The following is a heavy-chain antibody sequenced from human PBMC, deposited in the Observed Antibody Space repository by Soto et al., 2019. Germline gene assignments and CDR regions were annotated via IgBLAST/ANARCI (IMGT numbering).Heavy chain of an antibody. D-gene: IGHD3-10*01. V-gene: IGHV4-59*08. CDR3: ARGRYYYGSGSYYGWFDP. J-gene: IGHJ5*02. Sequence: SETLSLTCTVSGGSISSYYWSWIRQPPGKGLEWIGYIYYSGSTNYNPSLKSRVTISVDTSKNQFSLKLSSVTAADTAVYYCARGRYYYGSGSYYGWFDPWGQGTLVTVSS. CDR1: GGSISSYY. CDR2: IYYSGST.